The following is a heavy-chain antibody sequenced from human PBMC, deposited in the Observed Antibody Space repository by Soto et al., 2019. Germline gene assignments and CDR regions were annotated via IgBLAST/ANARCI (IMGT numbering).Heavy chain of an antibody. Sequence: SETLSLTCAVYGGSFSGYYWSWIRQPPGKGLEWIGEINHSGSTNYNPSLKSRVTISVDTSKNQFSLKLSSVTAADTAVYYCARDTVVVVPAAMPAKYNWFDPWGQGTLVTVSS. CDR2: INHSGST. CDR3: ARDTVVVVPAAMPAKYNWFDP. V-gene: IGHV4-34*01. D-gene: IGHD2-2*01. J-gene: IGHJ5*02. CDR1: GGSFSGYY.